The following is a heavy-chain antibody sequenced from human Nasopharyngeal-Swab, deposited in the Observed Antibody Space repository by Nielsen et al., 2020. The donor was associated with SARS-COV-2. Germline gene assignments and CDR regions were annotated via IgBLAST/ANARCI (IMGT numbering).Heavy chain of an antibody. Sequence: GESLKISCAASGFTFSSYSMNWVRQAPGKGLEWVSSISSSSSYIYYADSVKGRFTISRDNAKNSLYLQMNSLRAEDTAVYYCARALRCGAFDIWGQGTMVTVSS. CDR1: GFTFSSYS. D-gene: IGHD4-17*01. J-gene: IGHJ3*02. CDR3: ARALRCGAFDI. CDR2: ISSSSSYI. V-gene: IGHV3-21*01.